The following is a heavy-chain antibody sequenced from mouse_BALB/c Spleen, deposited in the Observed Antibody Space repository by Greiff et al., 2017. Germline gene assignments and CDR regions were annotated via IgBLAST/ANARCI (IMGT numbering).Heavy chain of an antibody. J-gene: IGHJ1*01. CDR1: GYSITSDYA. CDR3: ARLIAGSSWGYWYFDV. CDR2: ISYSGST. V-gene: IGHV3-2*02. Sequence: EVKLMESGPGLVKPSQSLSLTCTVTGYSITSDYAWNWIRQFPGNKLEWMGYISYSGSTSYNPSLKSRISITRDTSKNQFFLQLNSVTTEDTATYYCARLIAGSSWGYWYFDVWGAGTTVTVSS. D-gene: IGHD1-1*01.